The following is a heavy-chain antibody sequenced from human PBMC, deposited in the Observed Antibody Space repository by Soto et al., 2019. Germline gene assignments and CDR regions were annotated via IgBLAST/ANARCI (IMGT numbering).Heavy chain of an antibody. CDR3: ARGGSGGYNHFDY. J-gene: IGHJ4*02. CDR2: IYYSGST. Sequence: SATLSLTCTVSGGSISSYYWSWIRQPPGKGLEWIGYIYYSGSTNYNPSLKSRVTISVDTSKNQFSLKLSSVTAADTAVYYCARGGSGGYNHFDYWGQGTLVTVSS. CDR1: GGSISSYY. D-gene: IGHD1-26*01. V-gene: IGHV4-59*01.